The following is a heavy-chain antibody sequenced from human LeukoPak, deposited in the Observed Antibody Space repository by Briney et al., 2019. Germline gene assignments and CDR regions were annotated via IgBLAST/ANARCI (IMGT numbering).Heavy chain of an antibody. D-gene: IGHD3-16*02. V-gene: IGHV1-46*01. Sequence: ASVKVSCKASGYTFTSYYMHWVRQAPGQRLEWMGIINPSGGSTSYAQKFQGRVTMTRDTSTSTAYMELRSLRSDDTAVYYCARSGAYYDYVWGSYRPDFFDYWGQGTLVTVSS. CDR1: GYTFTSYY. CDR3: ARSGAYYDYVWGSYRPDFFDY. J-gene: IGHJ4*02. CDR2: INPSGGST.